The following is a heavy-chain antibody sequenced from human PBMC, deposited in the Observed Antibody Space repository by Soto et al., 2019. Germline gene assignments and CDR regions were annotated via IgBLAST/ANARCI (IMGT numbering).Heavy chain of an antibody. CDR3: ARDYGSGSYYTGDLDY. CDR2: INPNSGDT. CDR1: GYTFTGYY. J-gene: IGHJ4*02. Sequence: GASVKVSCKASGYTFTGYYMHWVRQAPGQGLEWMGWINPNSGDTNYAQKFQGRVTMTRDTSISTAYMELSRLRSDDTAVYYCARDYGSGSYYTGDLDYWGQGTLVTVSS. V-gene: IGHV1-2*02. D-gene: IGHD3-10*01.